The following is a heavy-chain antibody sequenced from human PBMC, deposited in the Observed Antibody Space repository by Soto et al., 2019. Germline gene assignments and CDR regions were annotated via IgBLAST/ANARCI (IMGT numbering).Heavy chain of an antibody. V-gene: IGHV3-23*01. Sequence: PGGSLRLSCAASGFTFSSYAMSWVRQAPGKGLEWVSAISGSGGSTYYADSVKGRFTISRDNSKNTLYLQMNSLRAEDTAVYYCAKDSRYYYDSSGPAGYWGQGTLVTVSS. CDR3: AKDSRYYYDSSGPAGY. D-gene: IGHD3-22*01. J-gene: IGHJ4*02. CDR2: ISGSGGST. CDR1: GFTFSSYA.